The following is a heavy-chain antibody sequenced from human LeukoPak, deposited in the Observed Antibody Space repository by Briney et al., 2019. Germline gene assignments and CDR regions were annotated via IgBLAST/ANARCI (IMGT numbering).Heavy chain of an antibody. J-gene: IGHJ5*02. D-gene: IGHD6-6*01. CDR2: IYHSGST. CDR3: AMTRYSSASAFDP. Sequence: SETLSLTCAVSGYSISSGYYWGWIRQPPGKGLEWIGSIYHSGSTYYNPSLKSRVTISVDTSKNQFSLKLSSVTAADTAVYYCAMTRYSSASAFDPWGQGTLVSVSS. V-gene: IGHV4-38-2*01. CDR1: GYSISSGYY.